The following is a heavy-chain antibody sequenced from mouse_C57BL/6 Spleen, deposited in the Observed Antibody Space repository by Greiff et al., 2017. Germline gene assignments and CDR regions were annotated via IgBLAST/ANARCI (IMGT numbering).Heavy chain of an antibody. D-gene: IGHD2-4*01. Sequence: EVQLQQSGPVLVKPGASVKMSCKASGYTFTDYYMNWVKQSHGKSLEWIGVINPYNGGTSYNQKFKGKATLTVDKSSSTAYMELNSLTSEDSAVYYCARSLYYDYDGGCYAMDYWGQGTSVTVSS. CDR1: GYTFTDYY. CDR3: ARSLYYDYDGGCYAMDY. V-gene: IGHV1-19*01. J-gene: IGHJ4*01. CDR2: INPYNGGT.